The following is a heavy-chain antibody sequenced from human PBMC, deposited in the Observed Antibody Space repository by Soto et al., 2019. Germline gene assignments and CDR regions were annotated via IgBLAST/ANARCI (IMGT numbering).Heavy chain of an antibody. CDR2: IGSSSSYT. CDR1: GFPFSDYY. CDR3: ARRRPTGYYNY. Sequence: QVQLVESGGDLVKPGGSLRLSCAASGFPFSDYYMSWIRQAPGKGLEWVSSIGSSSSYTNYADSVKGRFTISRDNAKNSLYLQMNNLRAEDTAAYYCARRRPTGYYNYWGQGTLVTVSA. V-gene: IGHV3-11*05. D-gene: IGHD3-9*01. J-gene: IGHJ4*02.